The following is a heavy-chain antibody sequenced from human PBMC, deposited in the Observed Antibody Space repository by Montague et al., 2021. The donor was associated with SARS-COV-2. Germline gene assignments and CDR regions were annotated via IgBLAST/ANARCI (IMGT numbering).Heavy chain of an antibody. D-gene: IGHD1-26*01. V-gene: IGHV4-61*03. CDR3: ARGHIFDPGARGFEH. J-gene: IGHJ4*02. CDR2: IHSYEYT. CDR1: GGFSNTDPSNGDF. Sequence: SETLSLTCTVSGGFSNTDPSNGDFWSWLRQTPGKELAWIGWIHSYEYTNYNPSLTSRVTISIDTSKRYFSLRLNFLTATDTAVYYCARGHIFDPGARGFEHWGQGTLVTVAS.